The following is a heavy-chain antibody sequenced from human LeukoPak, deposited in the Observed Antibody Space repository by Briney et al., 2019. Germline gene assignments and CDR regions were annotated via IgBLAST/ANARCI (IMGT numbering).Heavy chain of an antibody. CDR3: AKDLDSSSYSDAFDI. Sequence: GGSLRLSCAASGFTFSNYAMSWVRQAPGKGLEWVSVTSGTGGNTYYTDSVKGRFTISRDNSDNALDLQMNSLRAEDTAVYYCAKDLDSSSYSDAFDIWGQGTMVTVSS. J-gene: IGHJ3*02. V-gene: IGHV3-23*01. D-gene: IGHD3-22*01. CDR1: GFTFSNYA. CDR2: TSGTGGNT.